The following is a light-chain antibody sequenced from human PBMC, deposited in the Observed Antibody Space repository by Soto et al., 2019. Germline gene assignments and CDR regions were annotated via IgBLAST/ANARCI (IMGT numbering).Light chain of an antibody. CDR2: GAS. J-gene: IGKJ1*01. CDR3: QQYSEWPT. Sequence: EIVMTQSPATLSLSPGERIPLSCRASQSITTSLAWYQQKPGQAPRLLIYGASTRATNIPARFSGSGSGTDFSLTISSLQSEDYSVYFCQQYSEWPTFGQGTKV. V-gene: IGKV3-15*01. CDR1: QSITTS.